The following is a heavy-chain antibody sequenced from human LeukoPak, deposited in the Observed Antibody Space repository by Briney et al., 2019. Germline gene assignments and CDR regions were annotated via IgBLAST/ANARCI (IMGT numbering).Heavy chain of an antibody. CDR2: VKHGGVEK. V-gene: IGHV3-7*01. J-gene: IGHJ2*01. Sequence: GGSLRLSCAASGFTFSSYWMSWVRQAPGKGLEWVANVKHGGVEKYYVDSVKGRFTISRDNVKNSLYLQMDSLRAEDTALYYCAKLGYCSDSTCSAAGWFFDLWGRGTLVTVSS. CDR1: GFTFSSYW. CDR3: AKLGYCSDSTCSAAGWFFDL. D-gene: IGHD2-2*01.